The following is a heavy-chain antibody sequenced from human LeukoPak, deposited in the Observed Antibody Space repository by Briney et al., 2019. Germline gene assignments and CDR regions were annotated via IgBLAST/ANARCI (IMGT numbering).Heavy chain of an antibody. CDR3: ARVKPAIRGYNWNYLDY. J-gene: IGHJ4*02. Sequence: SQTLSLTCTVSGGSISSGGYYWSWIRQHPGKGLEWIGYIYHSGSTYYNPSLKSRVTISVDTSKNQFSLKLSSVTAADTAVYYCARVKPAIRGYNWNYLDYWGQGTLVTVSS. CDR1: GGSISSGGYY. CDR2: IYHSGST. D-gene: IGHD1-20*01. V-gene: IGHV4-31*03.